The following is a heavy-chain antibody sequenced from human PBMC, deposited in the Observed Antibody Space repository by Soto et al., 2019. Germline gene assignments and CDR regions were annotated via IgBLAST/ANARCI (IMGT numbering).Heavy chain of an antibody. CDR1: AGSFSRYY. Sequence: SETLSLTCGVFAGSFSRYYWSWIRQPPGKGLEWIGEVNHSGSTNHNPSLKSRTTISVDTSKNQVSLKLSSVTAADTAVYYCTGARGYSYGYEFWGQGTLVTVS. J-gene: IGHJ4*02. V-gene: IGHV4-34*04. CDR2: VNHSGST. D-gene: IGHD5-18*01. CDR3: TGARGYSYGYEF.